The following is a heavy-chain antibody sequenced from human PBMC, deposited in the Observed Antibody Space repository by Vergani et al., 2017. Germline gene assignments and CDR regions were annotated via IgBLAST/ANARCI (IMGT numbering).Heavy chain of an antibody. J-gene: IGHJ4*02. CDR1: GFTFDDYT. Sequence: EVQLVESGGVVVQPGGSLRLSCAASGFTFDDYTMHWVRQAPGKGLEWVSLISWDGGSTYYADSVKGRFTISRDNSKNSLYLQMNSLRTEDTALYYCAKGANYYDSSGNTHLDYGGQGTLVTVSS. CDR2: ISWDGGST. V-gene: IGHV3-43*01. CDR3: AKGANYYDSSGNTHLDY. D-gene: IGHD3-22*01.